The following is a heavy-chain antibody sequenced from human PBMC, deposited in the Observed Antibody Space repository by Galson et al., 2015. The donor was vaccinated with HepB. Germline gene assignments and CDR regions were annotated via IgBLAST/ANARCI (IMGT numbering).Heavy chain of an antibody. CDR3: AKDSSERHDYGTPQLDY. Sequence: SLRLSCAASGFTFSSYGMHWVRQAPGKGLEWVAVISYDGSNKYYADSVKGRFTISRDNSKNTLYLQMNSLRAEDTAVYYCAKDSSERHDYGTPQLDYWGQGTLVTVSS. CDR2: ISYDGSNK. D-gene: IGHD4-17*01. V-gene: IGHV3-30*18. J-gene: IGHJ4*02. CDR1: GFTFSSYG.